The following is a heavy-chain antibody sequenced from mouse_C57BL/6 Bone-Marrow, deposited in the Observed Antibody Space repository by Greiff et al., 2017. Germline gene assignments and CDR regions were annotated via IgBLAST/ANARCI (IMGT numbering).Heavy chain of an antibody. CDR1: AYTFTNSW. V-gene: IGHV1-63*01. Sequence: VQLMESGAELVRPATSEKMSCKASAYTFTNSWIGFAKQRPGHGLEWIGDIYPGGGYTNYNEKFKGKATLTADKSSSTAYLQFSSLTSEESAIYYCARGMGYRGQGASVTVSS. J-gene: IGHJ4*01. CDR3: ARGMGY. CDR2: IYPGGGYT.